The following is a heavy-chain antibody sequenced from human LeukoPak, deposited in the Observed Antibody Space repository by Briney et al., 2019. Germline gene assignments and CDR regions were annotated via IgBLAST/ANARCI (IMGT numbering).Heavy chain of an antibody. J-gene: IGHJ4*02. CDR1: GFTFSSYA. Sequence: PGGSLRLSCAASGFTFSSYAMSWVRQAPGKGLEWVSAISGSGGSTYYADSVKGRFTISRDNSKNTLYLQMNSLRAEDTAVYYCAKNGRGILIAAPLDYWGQGTLVTVSS. CDR3: AKNGRGILIAAPLDY. D-gene: IGHD6-13*01. V-gene: IGHV3-23*01. CDR2: ISGSGGST.